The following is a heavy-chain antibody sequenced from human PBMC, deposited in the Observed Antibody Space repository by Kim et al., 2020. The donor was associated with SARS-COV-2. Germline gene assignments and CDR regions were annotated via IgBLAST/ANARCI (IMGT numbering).Heavy chain of an antibody. Sequence: ASVKVSCKASGYTFTSYYMHWVRQAPGQGLEWMGIINPSGGSTSYAQKFQGRVTMTRDTSTSTVYMELSSLRSEDTAVYYCARDPVSSPLVLMVYDSRYFDYWGQGAQVTVSS. J-gene: IGHJ4*02. V-gene: IGHV1-46*01. CDR1: GYTFTSYY. CDR3: ARDPVSSPLVLMVYDSRYFDY. CDR2: INPSGGST. D-gene: IGHD2-8*01.